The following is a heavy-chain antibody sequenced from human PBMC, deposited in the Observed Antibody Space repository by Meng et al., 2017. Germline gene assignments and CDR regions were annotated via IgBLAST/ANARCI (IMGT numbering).Heavy chain of an antibody. J-gene: IGHJ4*02. Sequence: QGAVVQFRFVLKKPGASGKVSFKASGYTFTSYAMNWVRQAPGQGLEWMGWINTNTGNPTYAQGFTGRFVFSLDTSVSTAYLQISSLKAEDTAVYYCARRYYYDSSGYYFYVFGYWGQGTLVTVSS. CDR1: GYTFTSYA. D-gene: IGHD3-22*01. CDR2: INTNTGNP. CDR3: ARRYYYDSSGYYFYVFGY. V-gene: IGHV7-4-1*02.